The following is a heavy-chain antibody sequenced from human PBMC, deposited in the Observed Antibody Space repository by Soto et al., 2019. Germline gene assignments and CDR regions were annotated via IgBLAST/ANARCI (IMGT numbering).Heavy chain of an antibody. CDR1: GFTFSSYG. V-gene: IGHV3-30*18. CDR2: ISYDGSNK. D-gene: IGHD1-26*01. Sequence: PGGSLRLSCAASGFTFSSYGMHWVRQAPGKGLEWVAVISYDGSNKYYADSVKGRFTISRDNSKNTLYLQMNSLRAEDTAVYYCAKDSTIVGATTVRPYYYYYYGMDVWGQGTTVTVSS. CDR3: AKDSTIVGATTVRPYYYYYYGMDV. J-gene: IGHJ6*02.